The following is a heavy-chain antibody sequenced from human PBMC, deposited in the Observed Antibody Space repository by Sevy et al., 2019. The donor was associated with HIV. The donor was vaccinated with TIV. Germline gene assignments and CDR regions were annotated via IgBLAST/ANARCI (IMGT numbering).Heavy chain of an antibody. CDR2: IYYSGST. J-gene: IGHJ5*02. Sequence: SETLSLTCTVSGGSISSGDYYWSWIRQPPGKGLEWIGYIYYSGSTYYNPSLKSRVTISVDTSKNQFSLKLSSVTAADTVVYYCARDQRSIWGSLVVRGNIHFSGFDPWGQGTLVTVSS. CDR3: ARDQRSIWGSLVVRGNIHFSGFDP. V-gene: IGHV4-30-4*01. CDR1: GGSISSGDYY. D-gene: IGHD3-22*01.